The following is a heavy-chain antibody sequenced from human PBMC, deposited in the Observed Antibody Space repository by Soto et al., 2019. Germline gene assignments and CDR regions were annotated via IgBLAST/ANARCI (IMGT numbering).Heavy chain of an antibody. CDR2: IYYSGST. CDR3: ARARVAGTDYYYYYGMEV. Sequence: SETLSLTCTVSGGSISSGGYYWSWIRQHPGKGLEWIGYIYYSGSTYYNPSLKSRVTISVDTSKNQFSLKLSSVTAADTAVYYCARARVAGTDYYYYYGMEVWGQGTTVTVSS. CDR1: GGSISSGGYY. D-gene: IGHD6-19*01. V-gene: IGHV4-31*03. J-gene: IGHJ6*02.